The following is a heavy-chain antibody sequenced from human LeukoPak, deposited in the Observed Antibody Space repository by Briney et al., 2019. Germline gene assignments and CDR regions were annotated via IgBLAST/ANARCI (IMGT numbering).Heavy chain of an antibody. CDR1: GGTLYNYA. CDR3: ARFRYGSGFVDY. D-gene: IGHD3-10*01. V-gene: IGHV1-69*13. Sequence: SVKVSCKASGGTLYNYANSWVRQAPGQGLEWMGGIIPIFGTANYAQKFLGGVTITADESTSTAYMELSSLRSEDTAVYYCARFRYGSGFVDYWGQGTLVTVSS. J-gene: IGHJ4*02. CDR2: IIPIFGTA.